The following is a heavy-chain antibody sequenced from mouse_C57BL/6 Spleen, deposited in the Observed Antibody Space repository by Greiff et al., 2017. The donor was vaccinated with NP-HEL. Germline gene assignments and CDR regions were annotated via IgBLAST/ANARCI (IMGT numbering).Heavy chain of an antibody. Sequence: VQLQQPGPVLVKPGASVKMSCKASGYTFTDYYMNWVKQSHGKSLEWIGVINPYNGGTSYNQKFKGKATLTVDKSSSTAYMELHSLTSEDSAVYYCARITFITTVVANYAMDYWGQGTSVTVSS. D-gene: IGHD1-1*01. V-gene: IGHV1-19*01. CDR1: GYTFTDYY. CDR2: INPYNGGT. CDR3: ARITFITTVVANYAMDY. J-gene: IGHJ4*01.